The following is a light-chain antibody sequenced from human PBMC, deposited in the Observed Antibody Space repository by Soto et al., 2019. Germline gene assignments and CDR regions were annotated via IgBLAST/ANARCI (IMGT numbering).Light chain of an antibody. CDR2: LRGDGSH. V-gene: IGLV4-69*01. CDR3: QTWGSGIQV. Sequence: QPVLTQSPSASASLGASVKLTCTLSSGHSNYDIAWHQQQPEKAPRYLMKLRGDGSHTKGDGIPDRFSGSSSGAERYLTISSLQSEDEADYFCQTWGSGIQVFGGGTKLTVL. J-gene: IGLJ3*02. CDR1: SGHSNYD.